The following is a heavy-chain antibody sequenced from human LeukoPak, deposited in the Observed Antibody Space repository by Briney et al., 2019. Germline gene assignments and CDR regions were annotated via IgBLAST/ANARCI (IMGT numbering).Heavy chain of an antibody. V-gene: IGHV4-34*01. D-gene: IGHD2-2*01. CDR1: GGAFSGYY. CDR2: INHSGST. CDR3: ARGLPAYCSSTSCYSNGY. Sequence: SGTLSLTCAVYGGAFSGYYWGWIRQPPGNGLERIGEINHSGSTNYNPSLKSRVTISVDTSKNQFSLKLSSVTAADTAVYYCARGLPAYCSSTSCYSNGYWGQGTLVTVSS. J-gene: IGHJ4*02.